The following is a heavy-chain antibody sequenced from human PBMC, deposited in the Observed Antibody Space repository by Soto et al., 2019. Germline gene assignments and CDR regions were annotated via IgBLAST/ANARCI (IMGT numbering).Heavy chain of an antibody. CDR2: INAGNGNT. D-gene: IGHD2-21*02. CDR1: RYTLTSYA. J-gene: IGHJ4*02. V-gene: IGHV1-3*01. CDR3: ARSIVVATALDY. Sequence: GASVKVSCKASRYTLTSYAMHWVRQAPGQRLEWMGWINAGNGNTKYSQKFQGRVTITRDTSASTAYMELSSLRSEDTAVYYCARSIVVATALDYWGQGTLVTVSS.